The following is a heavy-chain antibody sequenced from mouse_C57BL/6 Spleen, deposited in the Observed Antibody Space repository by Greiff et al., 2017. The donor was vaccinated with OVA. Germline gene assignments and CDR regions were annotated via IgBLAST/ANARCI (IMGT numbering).Heavy chain of an antibody. Sequence: VQLQQPGTELVKPGASVKLSCKASGYTFTSYWMHWVKQRPGQGLEWIGNINPSNGGTNYNEKFKSKATLTVDKSSSTAYMQLSSLTSEDSAVYYCARELRLRDYAMDYWGQGTSVTVSS. CDR2: INPSNGGT. CDR1: GYTFTSYW. J-gene: IGHJ4*01. V-gene: IGHV1-53*01. CDR3: ARELRLRDYAMDY. D-gene: IGHD3-2*02.